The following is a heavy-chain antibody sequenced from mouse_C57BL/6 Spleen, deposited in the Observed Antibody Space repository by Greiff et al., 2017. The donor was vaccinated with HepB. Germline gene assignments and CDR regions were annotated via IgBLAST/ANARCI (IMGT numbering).Heavy chain of an antibody. V-gene: IGHV1-64*01. CDR2: IHPNSGST. J-gene: IGHJ2*01. CDR3: ATGYYGSSYDY. D-gene: IGHD1-1*01. Sequence: QVQLQQPGAELVKPGASVKLSCKASGYTFTSYWMHWVKQRPGQGLEWIGMIHPNSGSTNYNETFKSKATLTVDKSSSTAYMQLSSLTSEDSAVYYWATGYYGSSYDYWGQGTTLTVSS. CDR1: GYTFTSYW.